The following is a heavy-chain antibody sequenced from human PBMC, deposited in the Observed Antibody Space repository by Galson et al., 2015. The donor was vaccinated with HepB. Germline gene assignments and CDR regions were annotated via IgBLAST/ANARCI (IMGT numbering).Heavy chain of an antibody. J-gene: IGHJ5*02. D-gene: IGHD2-2*02. CDR1: GGTFSSYA. Sequence: SVKVSCKASGGTFSSYAISWVRQAPGQGLEWMGRIIPILGIANYAQKFQGRVTITADKSTSTAYMELSSLRSEDTAVYYCARYCSSTSCYTENWFDPWGQGTLVTVSS. CDR3: ARYCSSTSCYTENWFDP. CDR2: IIPILGIA. V-gene: IGHV1-69*04.